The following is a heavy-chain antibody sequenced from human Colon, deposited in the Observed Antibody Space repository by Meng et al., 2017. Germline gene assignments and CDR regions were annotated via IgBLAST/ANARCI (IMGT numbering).Heavy chain of an antibody. CDR2: LHHRRSA. CDR1: GSSVIVSSY. Sequence: GPPLCSPSQIRSPSRAGSGSSVIVSSYSSLVHQPQGRRLEWIGQLHHRRSAYYSPSLNSRVTMSLDESRKQFSRRLTSVTAADTAVYYCARHGGYYQDFWGQGTLVTVSS. CDR3: ARHGGYYQDF. J-gene: IGHJ4*02. D-gene: IGHD4-23*01. V-gene: IGHV4-4*02.